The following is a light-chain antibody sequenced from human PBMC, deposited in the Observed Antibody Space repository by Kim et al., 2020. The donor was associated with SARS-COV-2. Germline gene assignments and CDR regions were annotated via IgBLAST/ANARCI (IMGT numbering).Light chain of an antibody. CDR1: ISNIGDYY. V-gene: IGLV1-51*01. CDR3: ETWDSRLSGRV. Sequence: QPVLTQPPSVSAAPGQKVTISCSGSISNIGDYYVSWYQHLPGTAPKLLIYANNKRPSGIPDRFSGSKSGTSATLAITGLQTGDEADYYCETWDSRLSGRVFGGGTQLTVL. CDR2: ANN. J-gene: IGLJ3*02.